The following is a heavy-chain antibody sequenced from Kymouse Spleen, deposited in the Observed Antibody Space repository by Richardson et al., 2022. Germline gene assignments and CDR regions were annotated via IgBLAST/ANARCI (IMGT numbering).Heavy chain of an antibody. CDR3: ARGPQLWLETYYYYGMDV. V-gene: IGHV4-34*01. CDR1: GGSFSGYY. D-gene: IGHD5-18,IGHD5-18*01. CDR2: INHSGST. J-gene: IGHJ6*02. Sequence: QVQLQQWGAGLLKPSETLSLTCAVYGGSFSGYYWSWIRQPPGKGLEWIGEINHSGSTNYNPSLKSRVTISVDTSKNQFSLKLSSVTAADTAVYYCARGPQLWLETYYYYGMDVWGQGTTVTVSS.